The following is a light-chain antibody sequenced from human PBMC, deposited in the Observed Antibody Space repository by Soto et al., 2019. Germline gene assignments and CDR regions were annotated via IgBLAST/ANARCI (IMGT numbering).Light chain of an antibody. V-gene: IGKV1-27*01. Sequence: DVQMTQSPSSLSASGGDRVTITCRASQGISSFLAWYQQIPWKVPKLLIYSASTLQSGVPSRFSGGGSGTDFTLTITSLQPEDFATYYCQQSYSSPWTFGQGTKVDI. CDR3: QQSYSSPWT. CDR1: QGISSF. J-gene: IGKJ1*01. CDR2: SAS.